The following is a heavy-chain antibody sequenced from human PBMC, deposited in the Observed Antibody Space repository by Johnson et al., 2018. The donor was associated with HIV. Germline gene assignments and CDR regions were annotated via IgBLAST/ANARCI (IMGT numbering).Heavy chain of an antibody. CDR2: IWYDGNNK. CDR3: AKGRGRYYEAFDI. Sequence: QVQLVESGGGVVQPGRSLRLSCAASGFTFSSYGMHWVRQAPGKGLEWVAIIWYDGNNKYYADSVKGRFTISRDNSKNTLYLQMNRLRVEDTAVYYCAKGRGRYYEAFDIWGQGTMGTVSS. J-gene: IGHJ3*02. V-gene: IGHV3-33*06. D-gene: IGHD1-26*01. CDR1: GFTFSSYG.